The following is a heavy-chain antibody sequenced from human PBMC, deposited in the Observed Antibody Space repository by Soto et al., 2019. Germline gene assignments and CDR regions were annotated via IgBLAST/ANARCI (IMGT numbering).Heavy chain of an antibody. CDR2: ISYDGSNK. Sequence: PGGSLRLSCAASGFTFSSYGMHWVRQAPGKGLEWVAVISYDGSNKYYADSVKGRFTISRDNSKNTLYLQMNSLRAEDTAVYYCAKDWSPGKPTTPFYYYDSSGYYDYWGQGTLVTVSS. CDR3: AKDWSPGKPTTPFYYYDSSGYYDY. D-gene: IGHD3-22*01. V-gene: IGHV3-30*18. J-gene: IGHJ4*02. CDR1: GFTFSSYG.